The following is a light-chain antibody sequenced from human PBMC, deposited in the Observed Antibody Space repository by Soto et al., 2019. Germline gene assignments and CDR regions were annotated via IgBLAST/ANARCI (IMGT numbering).Light chain of an antibody. V-gene: IGKV1-27*01. CDR2: AAS. Sequence: DIQMTQSPSSLSASVGDRVTITCRASQGISNYLAWYQQKPGKVPKLLIYAASTLHSGVPSRFSGSGSGTDFTLTISTLQPEDLGTYYCQQTYSTPYTFGQGTTVVIK. J-gene: IGKJ2*01. CDR3: QQTYSTPYT. CDR1: QGISNY.